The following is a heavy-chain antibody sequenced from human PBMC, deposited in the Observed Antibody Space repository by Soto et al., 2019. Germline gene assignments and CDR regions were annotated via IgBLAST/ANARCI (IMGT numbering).Heavy chain of an antibody. CDR2: INPNSGGT. J-gene: IGHJ6*02. V-gene: IGHV1-2*04. Sequence: GASVKVSCKASGYTFTGYYMHWVRQAPGQGLEWMGWINPNSGGTNYAQKFQGWVTMTRDTSISTAYMELSRLRSDDTAVYYCARDHSGYSSGWYGYYYYGMDVWGQGTTVTVS. D-gene: IGHD6-19*01. CDR1: GYTFTGYY. CDR3: ARDHSGYSSGWYGYYYYGMDV.